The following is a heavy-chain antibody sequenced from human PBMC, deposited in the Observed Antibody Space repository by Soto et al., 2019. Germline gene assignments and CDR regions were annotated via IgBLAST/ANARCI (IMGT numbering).Heavy chain of an antibody. Sequence: PGGSLRLSCAASGFTFSSYAMSWVRQAPGKGLEWVSAISGSGGSTYYADSVKGRFTISRDNSKNTLYLQMNSLRAEGTAVYYCAKGGLDIVVVPALLPAFDIWGQGTMVTVSS. CDR2: ISGSGGST. CDR3: AKGGLDIVVVPALLPAFDI. J-gene: IGHJ3*02. V-gene: IGHV3-23*01. CDR1: GFTFSSYA. D-gene: IGHD2-2*03.